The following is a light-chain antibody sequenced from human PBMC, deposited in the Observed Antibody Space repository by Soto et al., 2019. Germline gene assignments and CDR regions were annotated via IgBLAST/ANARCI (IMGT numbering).Light chain of an antibody. CDR3: QQYRSDPFT. J-gene: IGKJ5*01. CDR2: KAS. V-gene: IGKV1-5*03. Sequence: DIQMTQSPSTLSASVGDRVTITCRASQSISSSLAWYQQKPGKAPILLISKASTLETGVPSRFSGSGSGTTFTLTISSLQPDDLGTYYCQQYRSDPFTFGQGTRLENK. CDR1: QSISSS.